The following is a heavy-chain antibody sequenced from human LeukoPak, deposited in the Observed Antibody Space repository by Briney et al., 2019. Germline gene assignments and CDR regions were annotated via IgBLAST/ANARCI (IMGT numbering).Heavy chain of an antibody. CDR3: ARDRMEITVAGTVDY. Sequence: GGSLRLSCAASGFTFSNYPMHWVRQAPGKGLEWVAVISSSGSNKYYADSVQGRFTISRDSSKNTVFLQMNSLRAEDTAVYYCARDRMEITVAGTVDYWGQGTLVTVSS. V-gene: IGHV3-30-3*01. J-gene: IGHJ4*02. CDR2: ISSSGSNK. CDR1: GFTFSNYP. D-gene: IGHD6-19*01.